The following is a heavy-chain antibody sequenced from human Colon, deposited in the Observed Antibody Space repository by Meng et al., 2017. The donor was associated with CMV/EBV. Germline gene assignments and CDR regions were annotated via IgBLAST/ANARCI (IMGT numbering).Heavy chain of an antibody. Sequence: GESLKISCVASGFTLSRYEMSWVRQAPGKGLEWLSYMSIDGTNTYYADSVKGRFTMSRDNAKDTLYLETNSLRVEDTAVYYCARAAIAIDSYFDYWGQGTLVTVSS. V-gene: IGHV3-48*03. CDR3: ARAAIAIDSYFDY. D-gene: IGHD2-21*01. CDR2: MSIDGTNT. J-gene: IGHJ4*02. CDR1: GFTLSRYE.